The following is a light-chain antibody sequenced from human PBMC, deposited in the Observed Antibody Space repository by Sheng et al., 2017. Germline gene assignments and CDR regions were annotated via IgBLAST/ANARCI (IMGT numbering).Light chain of an antibody. Sequence: EIVMTQSPGTLSVSPGERVTLSCRASESVRNNLAWYQHKPVQPPRLLIYDASIRATGVPATFSGSGSETEFTLTISSLQSEDFAVYYCQQYNNWPPGTFGQGTKVEIK. J-gene: IGKJ1*01. V-gene: IGKV3-15*01. CDR2: DAS. CDR1: ESVRNN. CDR3: QQYNNWPPGT.